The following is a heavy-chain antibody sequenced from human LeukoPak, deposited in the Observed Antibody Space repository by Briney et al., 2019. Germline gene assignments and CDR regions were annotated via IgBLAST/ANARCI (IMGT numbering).Heavy chain of an antibody. V-gene: IGHV4-28*01. CDR3: ARILSRGWTGGAFDI. D-gene: IGHD6-19*01. CDR2: IYYSGST. J-gene: IGHJ3*02. Sequence: SDTLPLTCAVSGYSISSSNWWGWIRQSPGKGLEWIGYIYYSGSTYYNPSLKSRVTMSVDTSKNQFSLKLNSVTAVDTAVYYCARILSRGWTGGAFDIWGQGTMVIVSS. CDR1: GYSISSSNW.